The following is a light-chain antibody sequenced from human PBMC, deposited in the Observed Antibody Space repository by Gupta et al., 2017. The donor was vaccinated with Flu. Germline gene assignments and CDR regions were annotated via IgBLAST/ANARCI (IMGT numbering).Light chain of an antibody. CDR2: GAS. J-gene: IGKJ2*03. V-gene: IGKV3-20*01. CDR1: QSISSTF. Sequence: EIVLTQSPGTLSLSPGERATLSCRASQSISSTFLAWYQQKSGQAPRLLIYGASSRVTGIPDRFTGSGSGTDFTPTTNRLEPEDFAVYYCQQYTGSPSFGQGSKLEIK. CDR3: QQYTGSPS.